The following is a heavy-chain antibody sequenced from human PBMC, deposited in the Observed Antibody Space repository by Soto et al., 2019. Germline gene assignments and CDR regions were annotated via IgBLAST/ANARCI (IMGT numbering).Heavy chain of an antibody. CDR2: IKPDGTEK. J-gene: IGHJ6*02. V-gene: IGHV3-7*04. CDR1: GFTFSNFW. CDR3: ARGRGLDV. Sequence: GGSLRLSCAASGFTFSNFWMTWVRQAPGKGLEWVANIKPDGTEKYYVDSVKGRFTVSRDNAKNSLDLQMNSLRVEDTAVYYCARGRGLDVRGQGTKVTAP.